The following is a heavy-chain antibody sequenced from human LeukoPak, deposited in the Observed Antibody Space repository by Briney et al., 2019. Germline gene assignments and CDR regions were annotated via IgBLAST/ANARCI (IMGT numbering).Heavy chain of an antibody. J-gene: IGHJ4*02. V-gene: IGHV3-21*01. D-gene: IGHD3-22*01. CDR1: GFTFSSYS. Sequence: GGSLRLSCAASGFTFSSYSMNWVRQAPGKGLEWVSSISSSSYIYYADSVKGRFTISRDNAKNSLYLQMNSLRAEDTAVYHCARSSSGYYSPFDYWGQGTLVTVSS. CDR2: ISSSSYI. CDR3: ARSSSGYYSPFDY.